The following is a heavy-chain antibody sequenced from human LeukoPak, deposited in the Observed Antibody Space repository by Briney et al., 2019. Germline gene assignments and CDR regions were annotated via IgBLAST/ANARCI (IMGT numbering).Heavy chain of an antibody. D-gene: IGHD3-22*01. CDR2: ISGSGGST. Sequence: GESLRLSCAASGFTFSSYAMSWVRRAPGKGLEWVSGISGSGGSTDYADSVKGRFTISRDNSKNTLYLQMNSLRAEDTAVYYCAKGVVVIRYYFDYWGQGTLVTVSS. V-gene: IGHV3-23*01. CDR1: GFTFSSYA. J-gene: IGHJ4*02. CDR3: AKGVVVIRYYFDY.